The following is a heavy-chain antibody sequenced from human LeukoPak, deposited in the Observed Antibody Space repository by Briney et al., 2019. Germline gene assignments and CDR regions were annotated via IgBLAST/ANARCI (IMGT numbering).Heavy chain of an antibody. J-gene: IGHJ4*02. D-gene: IGHD1-20*01. CDR1: GFTFSIYA. V-gene: IGHV3-23*01. CDR2: ISGSGGST. Sequence: PGGSLRLSCAASGFTFSIYAMSWVRQAPGKGLEWVSVISGSGGSTYYAVSVKGRFTISRDTSKNTLYVQMNSLRAEDTAVYYCAKGSITGTYFDLWGQGTLVTVSS. CDR3: AKGSITGTYFDL.